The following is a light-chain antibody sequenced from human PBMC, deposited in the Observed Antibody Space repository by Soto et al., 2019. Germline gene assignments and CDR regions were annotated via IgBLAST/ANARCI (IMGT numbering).Light chain of an antibody. J-gene: IGKJ1*01. Sequence: EIVLTQSPGTLSLSPGERATLSCRASQSVSNRYLAWYQQKAGQAPRLLIYGASSRATGIPDRFSGSGSGTDFTLTISRLEPEDFAVYYCQQYANSPPTFGQGTKVEIK. V-gene: IGKV3-20*01. CDR3: QQYANSPPT. CDR1: QSVSNRY. CDR2: GAS.